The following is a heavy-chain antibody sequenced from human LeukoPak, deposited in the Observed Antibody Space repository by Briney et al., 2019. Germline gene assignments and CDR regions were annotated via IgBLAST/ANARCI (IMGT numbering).Heavy chain of an antibody. CDR1: GGSISSYY. D-gene: IGHD3-22*01. V-gene: IGHV4-59*01. Sequence: PSETLSLTCTVSGGSISSYYWSWIRQPPGEGLEWIGYIYYSGSTNYNPSLKSRVTISVDTSKNQFSLKLSSVTAADTAVYYCAREFMYYDSSGYYDYWGQGTLVTVSS. CDR3: AREFMYYDSSGYYDY. J-gene: IGHJ4*02. CDR2: IYYSGST.